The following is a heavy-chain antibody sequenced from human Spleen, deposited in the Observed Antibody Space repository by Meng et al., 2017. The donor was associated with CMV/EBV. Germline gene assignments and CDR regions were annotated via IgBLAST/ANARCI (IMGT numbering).Heavy chain of an antibody. CDR2: INPNTGDT. V-gene: IGHV1-2*02. CDR3: ARGLSGNSNWFDP. CDR1: GYTFTNFF. Sequence: ASVKVSCKASGYTFTNFFLHWVRQAPGHGLEWMGWINPNTGDTNYAQKFQGRVTMTRDTSITTAYMEVSRLRSDDTAVYYCARGLSGNSNWFDPWGQGTLVTVSS. J-gene: IGHJ5*02. D-gene: IGHD1-26*01.